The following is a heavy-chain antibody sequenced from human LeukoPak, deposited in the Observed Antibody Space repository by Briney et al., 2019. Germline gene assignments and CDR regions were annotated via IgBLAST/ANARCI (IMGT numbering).Heavy chain of an antibody. CDR2: ISSSSSYI. Sequence: GGSPRLSCAASGFTFSSYTMNWVRQAPGKGLEWVSSISSSSSYIYYADSVKGRFTISRDNAKNSLFLQMNSLRAEDTALYYCARGQGLQLKSGSDYWGQGTLVTVSS. D-gene: IGHD5-24*01. CDR3: ARGQGLQLKSGSDY. V-gene: IGHV3-21*01. CDR1: GFTFSSYT. J-gene: IGHJ4*02.